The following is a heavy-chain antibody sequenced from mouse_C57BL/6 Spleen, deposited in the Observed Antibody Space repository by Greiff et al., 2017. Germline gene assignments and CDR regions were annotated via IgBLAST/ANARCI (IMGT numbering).Heavy chain of an antibody. CDR2: IYPGNSDT. CDR1: GYTFTSYW. CDR3: TDYGDYDYVDY. Sequence: EVQLQQSGTVLARPGASVKMSCKTSGYTFTSYWMHWVKQRPGQGPEWIGAIYPGNSDTSYNQKFEGKAKLTAVTSASTAYMELSSLKDEDSAVYYCTDYGDYDYVDYWGQGTTLPVSS. V-gene: IGHV1-5*01. J-gene: IGHJ2*01. D-gene: IGHD2-13*01.